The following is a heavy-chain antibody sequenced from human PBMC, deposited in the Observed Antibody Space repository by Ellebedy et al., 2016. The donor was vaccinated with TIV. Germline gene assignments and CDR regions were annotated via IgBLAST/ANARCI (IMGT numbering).Heavy chain of an antibody. CDR1: GFSFDSYA. CDR2: ISAGGGST. J-gene: IGHJ4*02. V-gene: IGHV3-23*01. Sequence: GESLKISXAASGFSFDSYAMNWVRQAPGKGLEWVSGISAGGGSTYYANSVKGRFTISRDNPKNTLDLEMNNLRVEDTAVYYCAKEGPVREFDYWGQGTLVTVSS. D-gene: IGHD1-26*01. CDR3: AKEGPVREFDY.